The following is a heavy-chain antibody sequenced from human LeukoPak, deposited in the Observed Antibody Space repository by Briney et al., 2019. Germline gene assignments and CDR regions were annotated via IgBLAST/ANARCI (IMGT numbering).Heavy chain of an antibody. D-gene: IGHD4-17*01. J-gene: IGHJ2*01. CDR1: GFTFSSYA. CDR3: VKNRSRDYEVGWYFDL. CDR2: ISSNGGST. Sequence: PGGSLRLSCSASGFTFSSYAMHWVRQAPGKGLEYVSAISSNGGSTYYADSVKGRFTISRDNSKNTLYLQMSSLRAEDTAVYYLVKNRSRDYEVGWYFDLWGRGTLVTVSS. V-gene: IGHV3-64D*09.